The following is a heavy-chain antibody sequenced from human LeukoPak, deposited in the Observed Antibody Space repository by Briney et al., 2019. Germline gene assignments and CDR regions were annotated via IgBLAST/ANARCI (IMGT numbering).Heavy chain of an antibody. J-gene: IGHJ4*02. Sequence: GGSLRLSCAVSGFTFSSYWMHWVRQAPGKGLVWVSLIRTDESSTTYADSVKGRFTISRDNAKNTLYLHMNSLRAEDTAVYYCARERFGHAYYWGQGTLVTVSS. CDR3: ARERFGHAYY. D-gene: IGHD3-10*01. CDR1: GFTFSSYW. CDR2: IRTDESST. V-gene: IGHV3-74*01.